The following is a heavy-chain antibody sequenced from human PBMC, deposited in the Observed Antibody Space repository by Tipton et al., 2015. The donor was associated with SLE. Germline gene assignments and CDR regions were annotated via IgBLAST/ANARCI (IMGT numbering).Heavy chain of an antibody. D-gene: IGHD3-10*01. J-gene: IGHJ6*03. CDR3: AKEPMVRGVIGYYYYYMDV. CDR2: ISWNSGSI. Sequence: SLRLSCAASGFTFDDYAMHWVRQAPGKGLEWVSGISWNSGSIGYADSVKGRFTISRENAKNSLYLQMNSLRAEDTALYYCAKEPMVRGVIGYYYYYMDVWGKGTTVTVSS. V-gene: IGHV3-9*01. CDR1: GFTFDDYA.